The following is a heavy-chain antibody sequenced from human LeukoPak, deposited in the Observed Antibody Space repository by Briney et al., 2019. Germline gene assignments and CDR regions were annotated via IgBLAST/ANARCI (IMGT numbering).Heavy chain of an antibody. CDR1: GFIFSNYW. V-gene: IGHV3-7*04. Sequence: GGSLRLSCAASGFIFSNYWMSWVRQAPGKGLEWVSNINEDGSEIYYVDSVKGRFTISRDNAKRSLYLQMNNVRAEDTVVYYCAREESWGQGTTVTVSS. CDR2: INEDGSEI. CDR3: AREES. J-gene: IGHJ6*02.